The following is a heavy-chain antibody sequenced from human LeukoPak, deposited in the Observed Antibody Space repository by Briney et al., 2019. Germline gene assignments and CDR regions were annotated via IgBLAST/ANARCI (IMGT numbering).Heavy chain of an antibody. V-gene: IGHV5-51*01. J-gene: IGHJ4*02. CDR2: IYPGDSDT. Sequence: GESLKISCKGSGYSFTSYWIGWVRQMPGKGLEWMGIIYPGDSDTRYSPSFQGQVTISADKSISTAYLQWSSLKASDTAMYYCARVRPDSGSYYPPDYWGQGTLVTVSS. CDR3: ARVRPDSGSYYPPDY. D-gene: IGHD1-26*01. CDR1: GYSFTSYW.